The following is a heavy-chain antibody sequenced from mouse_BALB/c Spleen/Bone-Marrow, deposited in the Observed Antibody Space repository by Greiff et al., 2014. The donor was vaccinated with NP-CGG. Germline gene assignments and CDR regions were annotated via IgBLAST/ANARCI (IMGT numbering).Heavy chain of an antibody. CDR2: ISNGGGST. Sequence: EVQRVESGGGLVQPGGSLKLSCAASGFTFSSYTMSWVRQTPEKRLERVAYISNGGGSTYYPDTVKGRFTISRDNAKNTLYLQMSSLKSEDTAMYYCARRAGAYWGRGTLVTVSA. J-gene: IGHJ3*01. D-gene: IGHD3-3*01. V-gene: IGHV5-12-2*01. CDR1: GFTFSSYT. CDR3: ARRAGAY.